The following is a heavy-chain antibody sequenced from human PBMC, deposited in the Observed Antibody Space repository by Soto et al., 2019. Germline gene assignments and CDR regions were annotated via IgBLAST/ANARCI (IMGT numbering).Heavy chain of an antibody. CDR1: GGSISSGYYY. J-gene: IGHJ6*02. CDR2: IYYSGNT. Sequence: QVQLQESGPGLVKPSQTLSLTCSVSGGSISSGYYYWSWIRQPPGKGLEWIGNIYYSGNTYYNPSLKRRLIISIDTSKNKSSLKAGSVTPAATAVYYCASSSLYGMDVSGQGTTVTASS. CDR3: ASSSLYGMDV. V-gene: IGHV4-30-4*01.